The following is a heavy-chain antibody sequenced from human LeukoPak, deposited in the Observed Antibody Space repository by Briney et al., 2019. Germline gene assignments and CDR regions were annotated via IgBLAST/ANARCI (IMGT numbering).Heavy chain of an antibody. V-gene: IGHV3-30*18. CDR2: VSYDGRNK. J-gene: IGHJ6*02. CDR1: GFTFSSSG. D-gene: IGHD4-11*01. CDR3: AKDYGYYSSYYYGMDV. Sequence: GRSLRLSCAASGFTFSSSGMHWVRQAPGKGLEWVAVVSYDGRNKYYADSVKGRFTISRDNSKNTLYMQMNSLRAEDTAVYYRAKDYGYYSSYYYGMDVWGQGTTVTVSS.